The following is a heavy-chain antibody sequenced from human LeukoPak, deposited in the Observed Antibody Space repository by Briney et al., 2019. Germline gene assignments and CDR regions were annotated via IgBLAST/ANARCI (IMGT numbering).Heavy chain of an antibody. J-gene: IGHJ3*02. V-gene: IGHV4-61*02. Sequence: SETLSLTCTVSGGSISSGSYYWSWIRQPAGKGLEWIGLIYTSGSTSYNPSLKTRVTMSVDTSKNQFSLKLSSVTAADTAVYYCARQTGYSYGLSRAFDIWGQGTMVTVSS. CDR3: ARQTGYSYGLSRAFDI. CDR1: GGSISSGSYY. CDR2: IYTSGST. D-gene: IGHD5-18*01.